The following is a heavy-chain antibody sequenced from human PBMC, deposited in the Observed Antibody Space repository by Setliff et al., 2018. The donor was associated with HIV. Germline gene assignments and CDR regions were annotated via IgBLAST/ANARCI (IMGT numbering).Heavy chain of an antibody. CDR3: AREGKFRYYYYMDV. Sequence: GASVKVSCKASGHTFTNVDIHWLRRATGQGLEWMGWMNPNTGVSGYALKFQARVTMTRDTSISTAYMELSSLRSEDTAVYYCAREGKFRYYYYMDVWGKGTTVTVSS. CDR1: GHTFTNVD. D-gene: IGHD3-10*01. CDR2: MNPNTGVS. V-gene: IGHV1-8*01. J-gene: IGHJ6*03.